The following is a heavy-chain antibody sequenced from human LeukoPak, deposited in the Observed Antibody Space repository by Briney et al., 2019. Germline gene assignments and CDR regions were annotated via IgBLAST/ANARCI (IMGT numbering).Heavy chain of an antibody. CDR2: INWNGGST. V-gene: IGHV3-20*04. CDR3: ARELGGSGSPYAFDI. D-gene: IGHD3-10*01. J-gene: IGHJ3*02. Sequence: PGRSLSLSCAASGFTFDDYGMSWVRQAPGKGLEWVSGINWNGGSTGYADSVKGRFTISRDNAKNSLYLQMNSLRAEDTALYYCARELGGSGSPYAFDIWGQGTMVTVSS. CDR1: GFTFDDYG.